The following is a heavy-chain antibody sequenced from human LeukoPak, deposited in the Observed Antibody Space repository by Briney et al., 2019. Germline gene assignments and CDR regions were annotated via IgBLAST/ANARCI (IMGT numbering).Heavy chain of an antibody. CDR1: GFTFSSYS. D-gene: IGHD6-19*01. CDR3: ARDQVRRPITVAAIINSFDY. Sequence: GGTLRLSCAVSGFTFSSYSMNWGRQAPGKGLEWVSSISSSSSYIYYADSVKGRFTISRDNAKNSLYLQMNSLRAEDTAVYYCARDQVRRPITVAAIINSFDYWGQGTLVTVSS. J-gene: IGHJ4*02. V-gene: IGHV3-21*01. CDR2: ISSSSSYI.